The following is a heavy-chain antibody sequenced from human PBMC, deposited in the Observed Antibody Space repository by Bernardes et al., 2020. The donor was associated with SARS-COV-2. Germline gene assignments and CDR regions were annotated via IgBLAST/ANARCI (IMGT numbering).Heavy chain of an antibody. CDR1: GSSSISSLY. CDR2: LFHSGST. Sequence: SETLSLTCRVSGSSSISSLYYRGWNRQSPGCGLEWIGSLFHSGSTNYNPSLKSRVTISVDTSKNQFSLKLSSVTAADTAVYYCARRTKITMIVIAVVGWFDPWGQGTLVTVSS. CDR3: ARRTKITMIVIAVVGWFDP. D-gene: IGHD3-22*01. V-gene: IGHV4-39*07. J-gene: IGHJ5*02.